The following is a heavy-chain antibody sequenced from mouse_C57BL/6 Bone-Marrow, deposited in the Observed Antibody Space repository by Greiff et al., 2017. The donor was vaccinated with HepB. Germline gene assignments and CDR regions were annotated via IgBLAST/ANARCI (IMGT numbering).Heavy chain of an antibody. CDR1: GFTFSSYA. CDR3: ARGIYYDYDEYYFDY. Sequence: EVHLVESGGGLVKPGGSLKLSCAASGFTFSSYAMSWVRQTPEKRLEWVATISDGGSYTYYPDNVKGRFTISRDNAKNNLYLQMSHLKSEDTAMYYCARGIYYDYDEYYFDYWGQGTTLTVSS. CDR2: ISDGGSYT. V-gene: IGHV5-4*01. D-gene: IGHD2-4*01. J-gene: IGHJ2*01.